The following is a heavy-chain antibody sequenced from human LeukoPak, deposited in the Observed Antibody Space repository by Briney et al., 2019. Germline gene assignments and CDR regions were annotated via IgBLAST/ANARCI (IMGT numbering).Heavy chain of an antibody. Sequence: SETLSLTCAVYGGSISSSSYYWGWIRQPPGKGLEWIGSIYYSGSTYYNPSLKSRVTTSVDTSKNQFSLKLSSVTAADTAVYYCARQAGTMVRHFDYWGQGTLVTVSS. V-gene: IGHV4-39*01. CDR1: GGSISSSSYY. J-gene: IGHJ4*02. CDR2: IYYSGST. CDR3: ARQAGTMVRHFDY. D-gene: IGHD3-10*01.